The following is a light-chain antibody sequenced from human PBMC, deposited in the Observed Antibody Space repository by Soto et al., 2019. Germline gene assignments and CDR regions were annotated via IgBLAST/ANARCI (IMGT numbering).Light chain of an antibody. CDR2: EGN. CDR3: SSYVGSGTYVV. V-gene: IGLV2-23*01. CDR1: SSDVGTYNL. Sequence: QSVLTQPASVSGSPGQSITISFTGTSSDVGTYNLVSWYQQHPGNAPKLMIYEGNKRPSGVSNRFSGSKSGNTASLTISGLQAEDEGDYYCSSYVGSGTYVVFGGGTKLTVL. J-gene: IGLJ2*01.